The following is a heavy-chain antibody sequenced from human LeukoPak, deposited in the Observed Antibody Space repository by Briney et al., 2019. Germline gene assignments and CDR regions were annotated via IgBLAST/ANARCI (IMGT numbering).Heavy chain of an antibody. D-gene: IGHD2-15*01. Sequence: SETLSLTCAVSGYSINSGCYWGWIRQPPGGGLEWIGSIYHSVSTYYNPSLKSRVTMSVDTSKNQFSLKLSSVTAADTAVYYCARGVVVSPAPLYYMDVWGKGATVTVSS. CDR1: GYSINSGCY. J-gene: IGHJ6*03. CDR2: IYHSVST. V-gene: IGHV4-38-2*01. CDR3: ARGVVVSPAPLYYMDV.